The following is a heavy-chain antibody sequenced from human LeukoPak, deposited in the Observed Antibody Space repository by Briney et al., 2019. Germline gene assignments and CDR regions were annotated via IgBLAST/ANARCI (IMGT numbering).Heavy chain of an antibody. D-gene: IGHD2-21*02. V-gene: IGHV4-4*07. J-gene: IGHJ5*02. CDR2: IHSSGST. CDR3: ARVTDTRYNWFDP. CDR1: GGSIGSYY. Sequence: SETLSLTCSVSGGSIGSYYWTWIRQSAGKGPEWIGRIHSSGSTNYNPSLKSRVNMSVDASKNQFSLKLNSVTAADTAVYYCARVTDTRYNWFDPWGQGTLVTVSS.